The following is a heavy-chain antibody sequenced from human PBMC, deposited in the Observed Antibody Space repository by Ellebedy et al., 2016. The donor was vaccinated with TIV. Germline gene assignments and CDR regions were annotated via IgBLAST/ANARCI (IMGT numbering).Heavy chain of an antibody. J-gene: IGHJ4*02. V-gene: IGHV3-30*01. CDR1: GFTFSSYA. CDR3: AGVGVLTLPEVDY. CDR2: ISYDGSNK. Sequence: GESLKISCAASGFTFSSYAMHWVRQAPGKGLEWVAVISYDGSNKYYADSVKGRFTISRDNSKNTLYLQMNSLRAEDTAVYYCAGVGVLTLPEVDYWGQGTLVTVSS. D-gene: IGHD2-2*01.